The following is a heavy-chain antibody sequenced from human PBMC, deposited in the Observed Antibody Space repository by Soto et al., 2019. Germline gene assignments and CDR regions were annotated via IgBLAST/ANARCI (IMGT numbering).Heavy chain of an antibody. CDR2: ISYDGSNK. CDR1: GFTFSSYG. CDR3: AKDRYCSSTSCVNYYYYYGMDV. D-gene: IGHD2-2*01. J-gene: IGHJ6*02. Sequence: GGSLRLSCAACGFTFSSYGMHGVRQAPGKGLEWVAVISYDGSNKYYADSVKGRFTISRDNSKNTLYLQMNSLRAEDTAVYYCAKDRYCSSTSCVNYYYYYGMDVWGQGTTVTVSS. V-gene: IGHV3-30*18.